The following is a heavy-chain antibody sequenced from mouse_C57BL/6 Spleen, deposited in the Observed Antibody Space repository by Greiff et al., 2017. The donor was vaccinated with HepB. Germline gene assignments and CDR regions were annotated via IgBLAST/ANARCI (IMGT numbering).Heavy chain of an antibody. J-gene: IGHJ4*01. V-gene: IGHV1-76*01. CDR2: IYPGSGNT. CDR1: GYTFTDYY. CDR3: ARGQGANYAMDY. Sequence: QVQLKQSGAELVRPGASVKLSCKASGYTFTDYYINWVKQRPGQGLEWIARIYPGSGNTYYNEKFKGKATLTAEKSSSTAYMQLSSLTSEDSAVYFCARGQGANYAMDYWGQGTSVTVSS. D-gene: IGHD6-1*01.